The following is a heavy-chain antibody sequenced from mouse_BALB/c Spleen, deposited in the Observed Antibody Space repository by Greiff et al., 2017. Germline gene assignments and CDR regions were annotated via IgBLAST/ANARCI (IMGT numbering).Heavy chain of an antibody. CDR1: GYSITSDYA. CDR3: AREGDGYYVENFDY. D-gene: IGHD2-3*01. Sequence: EVQLVESGPGLVKPSQSLSLTCTVTGYSITSDYAWNWIRQFPGNKLEWMGYISYSGSTSYNPSLKSRISITRDTSKNQFFLQLNSVTTEDTATYYCAREGDGYYVENFDYWGQGTTLTVSS. CDR2: ISYSGST. J-gene: IGHJ2*01. V-gene: IGHV3-2*02.